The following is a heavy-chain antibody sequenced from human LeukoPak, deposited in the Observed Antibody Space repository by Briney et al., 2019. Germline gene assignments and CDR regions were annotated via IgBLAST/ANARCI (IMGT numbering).Heavy chain of an antibody. CDR3: ARLYSSSLGRVFDY. J-gene: IGHJ4*02. CDR1: GGSISSYY. D-gene: IGHD6-13*01. V-gene: IGHV4-59*01. CDR2: IYYSGST. Sequence: SETLSLTCTVSGGSISSYYWSWIRQPPGKGLEWIGYIYYSGSTNYSPSLKSRVTISVDTSKNQFSLKLSSVTAADTVVYYCARLYSSSLGRVFDYWGQGTLVTVSS.